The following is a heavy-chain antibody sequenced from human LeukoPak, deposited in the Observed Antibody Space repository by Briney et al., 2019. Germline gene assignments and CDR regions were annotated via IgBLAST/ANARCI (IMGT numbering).Heavy chain of an antibody. V-gene: IGHV4-34*01. D-gene: IGHD7-27*01. CDR1: GGSFRGYY. CDR3: ARIPGDRPDD. CDR2: INHSGST. Sequence: SETLSLTCAVYGGSFRGYYWSWIRQPPGKGLEWIGEINHSGSTNYNPSLKSRVTISVDTSKNQFSLKLSSVTAADTAVYYCARIPGDRPDDWGQGTLVTVS. J-gene: IGHJ4*02.